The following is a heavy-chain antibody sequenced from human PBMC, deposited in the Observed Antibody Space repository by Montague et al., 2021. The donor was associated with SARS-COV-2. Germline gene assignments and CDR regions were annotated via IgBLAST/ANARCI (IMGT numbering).Heavy chain of an antibody. J-gene: IGHJ6*02. CDR1: GGSISSSSYY. CDR2: IYYTGST. V-gene: IGHV4-39*07. CDR3: ARDPWRITIFGVVTGYGMDV. Sequence: SETLSLTCTVSGGSISSSSYYWGWIRQPPGKGLEWIGSIYYTGSTYYNPSLKSRVTISVDTSKNQFSLKLSSVTAADTAVYYCARDPWRITIFGVVTGYGMDVWGQGTTVTVSS. D-gene: IGHD3-3*01.